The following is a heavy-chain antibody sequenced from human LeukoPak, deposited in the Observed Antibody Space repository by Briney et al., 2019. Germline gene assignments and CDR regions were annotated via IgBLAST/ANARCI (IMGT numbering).Heavy chain of an antibody. Sequence: PGRSLRLSCAASGFTFSSYSMNWVRQAPGKGLEWVSSISSSSSYIYYADSVKGRFTISRDNAKNSLYLQMNSLKAEDTAVYYCARDLAGEANYWGQGTLVTVSS. CDR2: ISSSSSYI. CDR3: ARDLAGEANY. D-gene: IGHD7-27*01. J-gene: IGHJ4*02. V-gene: IGHV3-21*01. CDR1: GFTFSSYS.